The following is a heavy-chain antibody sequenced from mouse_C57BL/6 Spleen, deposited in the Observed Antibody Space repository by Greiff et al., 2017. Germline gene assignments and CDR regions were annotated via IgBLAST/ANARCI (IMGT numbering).Heavy chain of an antibody. CDR3: SRCELGRHAMDY. D-gene: IGHD4-1*01. CDR1: GYAFSSYG. Sequence: VQLQQSGAELVKPGASVKISCKASGYAFSSYGMNWVKQRPGKGLEWIGQIYPGDGDTNYKGKFKGKATLTADKSSSPAYMQLSSLTSEDSAVYFCSRCELGRHAMDYWGQGTSVTVSS. V-gene: IGHV1-80*01. J-gene: IGHJ4*01. CDR2: IYPGDGDT.